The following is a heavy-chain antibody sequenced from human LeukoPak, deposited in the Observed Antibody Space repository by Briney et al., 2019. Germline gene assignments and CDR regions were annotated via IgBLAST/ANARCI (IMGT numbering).Heavy chain of an antibody. CDR3: ARGLRRTTVVTTYFDY. CDR2: INPSGGST. CDR1: GYTFTSYY. J-gene: IGHJ4*02. Sequence: GASVKVSCKASGYTFTSYYMHWVRQAPGQGLEWMGIINPSGGSTSYAQKFQGRVTMTRDMSTSTVYMELSSLRSEDTAVYYCARGLRRTTVVTTYFDYWGQGTLVTVSS. D-gene: IGHD4-23*01. V-gene: IGHV1-46*01.